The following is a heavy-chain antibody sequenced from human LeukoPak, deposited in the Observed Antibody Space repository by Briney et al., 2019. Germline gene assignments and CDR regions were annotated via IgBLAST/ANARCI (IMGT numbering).Heavy chain of an antibody. CDR1: GYTFATFD. Sequence: ASVKVSCKASGYTFATFDMNWVRQAPGQGLEWMGWMNPNSGNTGYAQKFQGRVTMTWNASISTAYMELSSLRSEDTAVYYCARGRESSSWGFDPWGQGTLVTVSS. CDR3: ARGRESSSWGFDP. CDR2: MNPNSGNT. J-gene: IGHJ5*02. V-gene: IGHV1-8*01. D-gene: IGHD6-13*01.